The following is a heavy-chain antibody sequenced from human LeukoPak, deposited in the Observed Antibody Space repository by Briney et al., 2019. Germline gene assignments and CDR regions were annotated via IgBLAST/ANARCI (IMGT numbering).Heavy chain of an antibody. CDR3: ARARPNIEGAVSAIPPGFDY. CDR2: VIPIFVSV. J-gene: IGHJ4*02. Sequence: ASVTVSFTASGGTFTTYAFSWVGQAPGEGRDWRGGVIPIFVSVHYAQKYKASVTITADEFTSTAYMELRSLRSEDTAVYYCARARPNIEGAVSAIPPGFDYWGQGTLVTVSS. V-gene: IGHV1-69*13. CDR1: GGTFTTYA. D-gene: IGHD6-19*01.